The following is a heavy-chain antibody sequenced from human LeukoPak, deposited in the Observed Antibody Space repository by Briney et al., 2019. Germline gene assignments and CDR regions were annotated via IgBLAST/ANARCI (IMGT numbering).Heavy chain of an antibody. D-gene: IGHD1-1*01. J-gene: IGHJ4*02. CDR1: GGSIGSSSYF. Sequence: ETLSLTCTVSGGSIGSSSYFWGWIRQPPGKGLEWIATVYYNGNTYYNPSLKSRVTISIDTSKNQFSLKMSSVTAADTAVYYCARVRPVAGTDYWGRGTLVTLSS. CDR3: ARVRPVAGTDY. CDR2: VYYNGNT. V-gene: IGHV4-39*07.